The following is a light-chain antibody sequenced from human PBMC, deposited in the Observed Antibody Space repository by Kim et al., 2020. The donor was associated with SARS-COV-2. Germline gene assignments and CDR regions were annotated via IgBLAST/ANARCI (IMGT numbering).Light chain of an antibody. CDR2: GKN. CDR3: NSRDNNDNGV. V-gene: IGLV3-19*01. CDR1: SLRSYY. Sequence: SSELTQDPAVSVALGQTVRITCQGDSLRSYYATWYQQKPGQAPILVIYGKNNRPSGIPDRFSGSSSGNTASLTITGTQAGDEADYYCNSRDNNDNGVFGGGTQRTVL. J-gene: IGLJ2*01.